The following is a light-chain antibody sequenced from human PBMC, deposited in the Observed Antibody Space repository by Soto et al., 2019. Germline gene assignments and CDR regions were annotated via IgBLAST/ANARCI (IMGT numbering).Light chain of an antibody. CDR3: SSYTSSSTFNYV. CDR1: SSDVGGYNY. CDR2: EVS. Sequence: SALTQPPSASGSPGQSVAISCTGTSSDVGGYNYVSWYQQHPGKAPKLMIYEVSNRPSGVSNRFSGSKSGNTASLTISGLQAEDEADYYCSSYTSSSTFNYVFGTGTKVTVL. V-gene: IGLV2-14*01. J-gene: IGLJ1*01.